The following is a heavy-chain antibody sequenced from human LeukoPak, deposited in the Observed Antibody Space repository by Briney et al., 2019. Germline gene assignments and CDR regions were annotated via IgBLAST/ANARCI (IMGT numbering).Heavy chain of an antibody. CDR3: ARDARYSSSWYYFDY. CDR1: GLTFSSYG. CDR2: IWFDGSNK. D-gene: IGHD6-13*01. V-gene: IGHV3-33*01. J-gene: IGHJ4*02. Sequence: SGGSLRLSCAASGLTFSSYGMHWVRQAPGKGLEWVAVIWFDGSNKYYADSVKGRFTISRDNSKNTLYLQMNSLRAEDTAVYYCARDARYSSSWYYFDYWGQGTLVTVSS.